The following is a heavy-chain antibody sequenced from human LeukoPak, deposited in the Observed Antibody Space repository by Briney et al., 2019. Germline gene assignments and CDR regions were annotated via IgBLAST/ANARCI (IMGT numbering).Heavy chain of an antibody. CDR3: ATDFYDST. CDR2: IRSNSDGGTI. Sequence: GGSLKLSCATSGFTFSNAWMNWVRQAPGKGLEWVGRIRSNSDGGTIDYAAPVKGRFTLSRDDSKTTLYLQMNSLQTEDTAVYYCATDFYDSTWGQGTLVTVSS. CDR1: GFTFSNAW. J-gene: IGHJ5*02. V-gene: IGHV3-15*07. D-gene: IGHD3-22*01.